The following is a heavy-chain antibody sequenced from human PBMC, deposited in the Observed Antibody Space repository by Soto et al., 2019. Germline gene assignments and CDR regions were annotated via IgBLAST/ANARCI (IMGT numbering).Heavy chain of an antibody. D-gene: IGHD3-3*01. V-gene: IGHV4-31*03. CDR1: GGSISSGGYY. CDR3: ARAPIALFGVTSEWYFDY. J-gene: IGHJ4*02. CDR2: IYYSGST. Sequence: QVQLQESGPGLVKPSQTLSLTCTVSGGSISSGGYYWSWIRQHPGKGLEWIGYIYYSGSTYYNPSLRRRVTLSVDTSKNQFSLKLSSVTAADTAVYYCARAPIALFGVTSEWYFDYWGQGTLVTVSS.